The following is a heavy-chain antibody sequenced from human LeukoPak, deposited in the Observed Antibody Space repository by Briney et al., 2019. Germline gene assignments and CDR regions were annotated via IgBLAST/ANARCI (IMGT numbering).Heavy chain of an antibody. V-gene: IGHV3-30*02. Sequence: PGGSLRLSCAASGFTFSSYGMHWVRQAPGKGLEWVAFIRYDGSNKYYADSVKGRFTISRDNSKNTLYLQMNSLRAEDTAVYYCAKDRRGYDFWSGYYPGPLDYWGQGTLVTVSS. CDR3: AKDRRGYDFWSGYYPGPLDY. J-gene: IGHJ4*02. D-gene: IGHD3-3*01. CDR1: GFTFSSYG. CDR2: IRYDGSNK.